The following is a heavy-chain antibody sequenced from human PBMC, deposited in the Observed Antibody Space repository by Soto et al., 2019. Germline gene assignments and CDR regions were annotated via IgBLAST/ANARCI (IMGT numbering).Heavy chain of an antibody. J-gene: IGHJ6*02. CDR1: GGSISSYY. CDR2: IYYSGST. D-gene: IGHD3-10*01. V-gene: IGHV4-59*01. CDR3: ARGRGYGSGSYYYCGIDV. Sequence: SETLSLTCTVSGGSISSYYWSWIRQPPGKGLEWIGYIYYSGSTNYNPSLKSRVTISVDTSKNQFSLKLSSVTAADTAVYYCARGRGYGSGSYYYCGIDVWGQGTTVTVSS.